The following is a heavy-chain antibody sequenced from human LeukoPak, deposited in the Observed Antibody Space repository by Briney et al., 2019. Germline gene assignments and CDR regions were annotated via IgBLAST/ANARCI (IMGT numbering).Heavy chain of an antibody. CDR3: AKDADDFWSGYPDYYYYGMDV. D-gene: IGHD3-3*01. J-gene: IGHJ6*02. V-gene: IGHV3-30*18. CDR2: ISYDGSNK. Sequence: PGGSLRLSCAASGFTFSSYGMHWVRQAPGKGLEWVAVISYDGSNKYYADSVKGRFTISRDNSKNTLYLQMNSLRAEGTAVYYCAKDADDFWSGYPDYYYYGMDVWGQGTTVTVSS. CDR1: GFTFSSYG.